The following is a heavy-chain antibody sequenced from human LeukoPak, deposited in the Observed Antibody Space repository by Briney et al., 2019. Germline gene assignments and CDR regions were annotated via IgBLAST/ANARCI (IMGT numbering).Heavy chain of an antibody. D-gene: IGHD3-10*01. J-gene: IGHJ4*02. V-gene: IGHV1-69*01. CDR3: ASMVRGVSLPDY. CDR2: IIPIFGTA. Sequence: SVTVSCTASGGTFSSYAISWVRQAPGQGLEWMGGIIPIFGTANYAQKFQGRVTITADESTSTAYMELSSLRSEDTAVYYCASMVRGVSLPDYWGQGTLATVSS. CDR1: GGTFSSYA.